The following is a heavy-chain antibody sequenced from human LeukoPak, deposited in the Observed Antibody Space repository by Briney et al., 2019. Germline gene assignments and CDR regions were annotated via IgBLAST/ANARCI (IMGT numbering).Heavy chain of an antibody. Sequence: GGSLRLSCAASGFTVSSNYMSWVRQAPGKGLEWVSVIYSGGNTYYADSVKGRFTISRDNSKNTLYLQMNSLRAEDTAVYYCARVLGGSRGDYSDYWGQGTLVTVSS. D-gene: IGHD1-26*01. CDR3: ARVLGGSRGDYSDY. CDR1: GFTVSSNY. J-gene: IGHJ4*02. CDR2: IYSGGNT. V-gene: IGHV3-66*01.